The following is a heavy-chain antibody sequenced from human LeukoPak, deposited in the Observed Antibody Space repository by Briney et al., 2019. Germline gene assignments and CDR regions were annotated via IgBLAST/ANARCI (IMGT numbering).Heavy chain of an antibody. CDR2: IRYDGSNK. J-gene: IGHJ4*02. Sequence: GGSLRLSCAASGFTFSSYGMHWVRQAPGKGLEWVAFIRYDGSNKYYADSVKGRFTISRDNSKNTLYLQMNSLRAEDTAVYYCARGLWSAVVVPFDYWGQGTLVTVSS. CDR1: GFTFSSYG. D-gene: IGHD2-15*01. CDR3: ARGLWSAVVVPFDY. V-gene: IGHV3-30*02.